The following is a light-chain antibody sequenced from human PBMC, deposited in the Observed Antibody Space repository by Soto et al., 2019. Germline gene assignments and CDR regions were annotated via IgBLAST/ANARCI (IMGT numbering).Light chain of an antibody. CDR1: SSDIGYYNY. J-gene: IGLJ3*02. V-gene: IGLV2-14*01. Sequence: SALTQPASVSGSPGQWITISCTGTSSDIGYYNYVSWYQQDPGKAPKLIIYEVSNRPSGVSNRFSGSKSGNTASLTISGLQAEDEADYYCTSYTRSSTLVVFGGGTKVTVL. CDR3: TSYTRSSTLVV. CDR2: EVS.